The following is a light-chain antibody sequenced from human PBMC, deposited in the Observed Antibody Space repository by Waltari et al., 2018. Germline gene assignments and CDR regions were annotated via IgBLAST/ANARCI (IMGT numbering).Light chain of an antibody. CDR2: DAS. V-gene: IGKV3-11*01. J-gene: IGKJ4*01. Sequence: DIVLTHSHATLSLSPWERANLSCWASQTIGRHLAWYHQRPGQAPSLVIYDASNRATGIPARFSGSGSGTDFTLTISSLEPEDFAVYYCQQRSTGPLTFGGGTKVDIK. CDR3: QQRSTGPLT. CDR1: QTIGRH.